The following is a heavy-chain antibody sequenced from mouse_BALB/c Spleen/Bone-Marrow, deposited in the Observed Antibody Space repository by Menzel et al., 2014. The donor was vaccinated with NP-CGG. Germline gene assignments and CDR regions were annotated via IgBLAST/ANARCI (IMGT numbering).Heavy chain of an antibody. V-gene: IGHV14-3*02. CDR2: IDPANGNT. CDR3: ARSGYGSSLFAY. J-gene: IGHJ3*01. D-gene: IGHD1-1*01. Sequence: VQLKESGAELVKPGASVKLSCTASGFNIKDTYMHWVKRRPEQGLEWIGRIDPANGNTKYDPKFQGKATITADTSSNTAYLQLSSLTSEDTAVYYCARSGYGSSLFAYWGQGTLVTVSA. CDR1: GFNIKDTY.